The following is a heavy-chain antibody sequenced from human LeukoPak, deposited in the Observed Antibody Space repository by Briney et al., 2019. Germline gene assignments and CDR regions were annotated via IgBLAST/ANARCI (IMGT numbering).Heavy chain of an antibody. D-gene: IGHD3-3*01. CDR3: ARTAEIRFLEWSPTPPRFVPPFDY. CDR1: GGSISSGGYY. J-gene: IGHJ4*02. V-gene: IGHV4-31*03. CDR2: IYYSGST. Sequence: PSETLSLTCTVSGGSISSGGYYWSWIRQHPGKGLEWIGYIYYSGSTYYNPSLKSRVTISVDTSKNQFSLKLSSVTAADTAVYYCARTAEIRFLEWSPTPPRFVPPFDYWGQGTLVTVSS.